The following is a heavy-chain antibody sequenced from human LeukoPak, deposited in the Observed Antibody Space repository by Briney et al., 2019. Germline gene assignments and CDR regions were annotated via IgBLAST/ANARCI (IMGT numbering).Heavy chain of an antibody. CDR1: GYSLTNPR. D-gene: IGHD3-22*01. Sequence: GESLKILWWSFGYSLTNPRIELVRQMPGKGLEWMGVIYPGDSDTRYSPSFQGLVTISADKSISTAYLQWISLKASDTAIYYCARSDQLKWFYCARRPYTYGWDVGGRGTTVTVSS. CDR3: ARSDQLKWFYCARRPYTYGWDV. CDR2: IYPGDSDT. V-gene: IGHV5-51*01. J-gene: IGHJ6*02.